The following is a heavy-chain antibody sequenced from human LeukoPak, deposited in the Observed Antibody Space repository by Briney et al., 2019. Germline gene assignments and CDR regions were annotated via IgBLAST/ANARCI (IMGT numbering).Heavy chain of an antibody. CDR1: GFTFSNYW. D-gene: IGHD3-3*02. CDR2: IDSDGTGT. J-gene: IGHJ4*02. V-gene: IGHV3-74*01. Sequence: GGSLRLSCVASGFTFSNYWMHWVRQTPGKGLVWVSHIDSDGTGTSYADSVKGRFTISRDNAKNTLYLQMNSLRAEDTAVYYCARDGILGSHDYWGQGTLVTVSS. CDR3: ARDGILGSHDY.